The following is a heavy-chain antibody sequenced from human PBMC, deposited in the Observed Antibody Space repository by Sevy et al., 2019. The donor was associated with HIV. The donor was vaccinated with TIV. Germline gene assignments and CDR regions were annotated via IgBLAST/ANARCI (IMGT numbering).Heavy chain of an antibody. Sequence: SETLSLTCTVSGGSISSYYWSWIRQPPGKGLEWIGYIYYSGSTNYNPSLKSRVTISVDTSKNQFSLKLSSVTAADTAVYYCARGRGSGWTYNWFDPWGQGTLVTVSS. CDR3: ARGRGSGWTYNWFDP. J-gene: IGHJ5*02. D-gene: IGHD6-19*01. CDR1: GGSISSYY. V-gene: IGHV4-59*13. CDR2: IYYSGST.